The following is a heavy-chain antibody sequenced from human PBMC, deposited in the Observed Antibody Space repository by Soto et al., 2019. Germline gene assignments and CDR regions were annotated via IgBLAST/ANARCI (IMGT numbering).Heavy chain of an antibody. CDR3: ATSPHYYSHVMDV. Sequence: EVQLLESGGGLVQPGGSLRLSCAASGFTLSTYAMSWVRQAPGKGLEWVSAIGGSSNNTHYADSVKGRFAISRDNSKNTLYLQMNSLRAEDTAVYYCATSPHYYSHVMDVWCQGTTVTLSS. CDR1: GFTLSTYA. CDR2: IGGSSNNT. J-gene: IGHJ6*02. V-gene: IGHV3-23*01.